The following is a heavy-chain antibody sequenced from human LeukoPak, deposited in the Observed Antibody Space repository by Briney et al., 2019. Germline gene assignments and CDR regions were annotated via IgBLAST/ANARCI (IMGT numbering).Heavy chain of an antibody. CDR1: GGSISSDY. J-gene: IGHJ4*02. V-gene: IGHV4-59*01. D-gene: IGHD3-16*01. CDR3: ARVGWGNRPIFDY. CDR2: YYNSGST. Sequence: SGALSLTCMVSGGSISSDYWSWVWQPPGKGLGWIGYYYNSGSTNNNPALTSRVTISVDTSKNQFSLKLSSVTAADTAVYYCARVGWGNRPIFDYWGQGTLVTVSS.